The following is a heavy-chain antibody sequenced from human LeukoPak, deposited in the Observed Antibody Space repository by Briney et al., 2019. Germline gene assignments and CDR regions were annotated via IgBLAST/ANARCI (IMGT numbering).Heavy chain of an antibody. CDR2: INHSGST. V-gene: IGHV4-34*01. CDR3: ARENSRSYYYDSSGYRVWAFDI. CDR1: GGSFSGYY. Sequence: SETLSLTCAVYGGSFSGYYWSWIRQPPGKGLEWIGEINHSGSTNYNPSLKSRVTISVDTSKNQFSLKLSSVTAADTAVYYCARENSRSYYYDSSGYRVWAFDIWGQGTMVTVSS. J-gene: IGHJ3*02. D-gene: IGHD3-22*01.